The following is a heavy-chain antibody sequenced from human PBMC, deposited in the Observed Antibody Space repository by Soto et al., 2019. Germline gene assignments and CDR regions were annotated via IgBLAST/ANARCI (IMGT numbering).Heavy chain of an antibody. Sequence: EVQLVESGGGLVQPGGSLRLSCAASGFTFSSYWMHWVRQAPGKGLVWVSRINSDGSSTSYADSVKGRFTISRDNAKNTLYLQMNSLRAEDTAVYYCARGVGYDYGRRDYYYMDVWGKGTTVTVSS. CDR3: ARGVGYDYGRRDYYYMDV. J-gene: IGHJ6*03. V-gene: IGHV3-74*01. D-gene: IGHD5-12*01. CDR2: INSDGSST. CDR1: GFTFSSYW.